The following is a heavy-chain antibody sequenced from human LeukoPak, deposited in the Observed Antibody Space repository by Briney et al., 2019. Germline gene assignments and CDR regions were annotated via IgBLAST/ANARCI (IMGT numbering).Heavy chain of an antibody. J-gene: IGHJ4*02. V-gene: IGHV3-53*01. CDR1: GFTVSSNY. CDR2: IYSGGST. CDR3: ARAHGRITRDAYFDY. D-gene: IGHD3-10*01. Sequence: GGSLRLSCAASGFTVSSNYMSWVRQAPGKGLEGASVIYSGGSTYYADSVKGRFTISRDNSKNTLYLQMNSLRAEDTAIYYCARAHGRITRDAYFDYWGQGTLVTVSS.